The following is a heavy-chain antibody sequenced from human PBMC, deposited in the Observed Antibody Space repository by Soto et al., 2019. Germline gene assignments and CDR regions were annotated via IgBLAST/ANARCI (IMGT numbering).Heavy chain of an antibody. CDR1: GYTLTELS. J-gene: IGHJ6*02. CDR2: FDPEDGET. Sequence: GASVKVSCKVSGYTLTELSMHWVRQAPGKGLEWMGGFDPEDGETIYAQKFQGRVTMTEDTSTDTAYMELSSLRSEDTAVYYCATYSGSKNLYYYGMDVWGQGTTVTVSS. CDR3: ATYSGSKNLYYYGMDV. V-gene: IGHV1-24*01. D-gene: IGHD1-26*01.